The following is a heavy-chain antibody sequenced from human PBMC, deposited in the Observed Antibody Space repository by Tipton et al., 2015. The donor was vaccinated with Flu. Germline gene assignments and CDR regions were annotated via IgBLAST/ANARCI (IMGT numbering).Heavy chain of an antibody. V-gene: IGHV4-39*01. CDR1: SGSIRSTNYF. Sequence: LRLSCTVSSGSIRSTNYFCAWIRQPPGKRLELIGSIYPSGTTYYNPPLKSRVTISVNTSKSQFSLMLKSVTAADTAVYYCARLSYYDVDLKNFYFDYWGQGALVTVSS. CDR3: ARLSYYDVDLKNFYFDY. D-gene: IGHD3-10*02. J-gene: IGHJ4*02. CDR2: IYPSGTT.